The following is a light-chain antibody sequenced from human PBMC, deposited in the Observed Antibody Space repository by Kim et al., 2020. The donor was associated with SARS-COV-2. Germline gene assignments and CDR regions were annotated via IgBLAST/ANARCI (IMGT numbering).Light chain of an antibody. CDR1: SLRSYY. J-gene: IGLJ2*01. Sequence: SSELTQDPAVSVALGQTVRITCQRDSLRSYYATWYQQKPGQAPILVIYGKNNRPSGIPDRFSGSSSGNTASLTITGTQAGDEADYYCNSRDSNNNVLFGG. CDR2: GKN. CDR3: NSRDSNNNVL. V-gene: IGLV3-19*01.